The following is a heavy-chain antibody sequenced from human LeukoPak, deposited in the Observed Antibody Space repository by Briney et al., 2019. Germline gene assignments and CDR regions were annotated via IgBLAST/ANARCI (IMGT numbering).Heavy chain of an antibody. CDR2: IWYDGSNK. J-gene: IGHJ4*02. CDR1: GFTFSSDG. CDR3: ARDRRSYDILTGYYQLG. V-gene: IGHV3-33*01. Sequence: PGGSLRLSCAAAGFTFSSDGMDWVRQPPGKGLEWVAVIWYDGSNKYYADSVKGRFTISRDNSKNTLYLQMNSLRAEDTAVYYCARDRRSYDILTGYYQLGWGQGTLVTVSS. D-gene: IGHD3-9*01.